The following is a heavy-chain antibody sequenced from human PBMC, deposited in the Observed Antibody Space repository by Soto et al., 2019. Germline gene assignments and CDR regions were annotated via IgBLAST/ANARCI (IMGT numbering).Heavy chain of an antibody. D-gene: IGHD1-1*01. J-gene: IGHJ4*02. V-gene: IGHV4-39*01. CDR3: ARHIHNQGFEYYFDS. CDR1: GAPFTRSGFA. CDR2: IDFSGNL. Sequence: QLQLQESGPGLVKPSEPLPLTSNAPGAPFTRSGFAWGGIGQSPGKGLEWIGPIDFSGNLYYIPSLKSRITISVDTSKTQISLKLSSVTAADTAVYYCARHIHNQGFEYYFDSWGQGTLVTVSS.